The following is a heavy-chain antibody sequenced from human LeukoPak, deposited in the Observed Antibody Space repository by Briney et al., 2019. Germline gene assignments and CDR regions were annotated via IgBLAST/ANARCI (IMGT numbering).Heavy chain of an antibody. CDR1: GGSISSYY. V-gene: IGHV4-59*01. CDR3: ARAGGSYYPIMYNWFDP. D-gene: IGHD3-10*01. CDR2: IYYSGST. Sequence: PSETLSLTCTVSGGSISSYYWSWIRQPPGKGLESIGYIYYSGSTNYNPSLKSRVTISVDTSKNQFSLKLSSVTAADTAVYYCARAGGSYYPIMYNWFDPWGRGTLVTVSS. J-gene: IGHJ5*02.